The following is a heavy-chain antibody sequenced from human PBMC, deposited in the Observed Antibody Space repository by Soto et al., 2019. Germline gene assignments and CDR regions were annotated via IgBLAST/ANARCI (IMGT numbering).Heavy chain of an antibody. V-gene: IGHV2-70*11. CDR2: IDWDDDK. D-gene: IGHD2-2*01. CDR1: GFSLSTSGMC. CDR3: ARTVVPAAMSYYYYYMDV. Sequence: SGPTLVNPTQTLTRTCTFSGFSLSTSGMCVSWIRQPPGKALEWLARIDWDDDKYYSTSLKTRLTISKDTSKNQVVLTMTNMDPVDTATYYCARTVVPAAMSYYYYYMDVWGKGTTVTVSS. J-gene: IGHJ6*03.